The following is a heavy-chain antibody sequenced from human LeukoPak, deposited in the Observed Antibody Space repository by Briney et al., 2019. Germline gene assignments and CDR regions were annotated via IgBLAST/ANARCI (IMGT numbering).Heavy chain of an antibody. CDR1: GFTFSNYN. CDR3: ARELLTYSNHKLGHYMDV. D-gene: IGHD4-11*01. J-gene: IGHJ6*03. CDR2: ISSSSYI. V-gene: IGHV3-69-1*02. Sequence: PVGSLRLSCAASGFTFSNYNMNWVRQAPGKGLEWVSCISSSSYIYYADSVKGRFTISRENAKNSLYLQMNSLRAEDTALYFCARELLTYSNHKLGHYMDVWGKGTTVTVSS.